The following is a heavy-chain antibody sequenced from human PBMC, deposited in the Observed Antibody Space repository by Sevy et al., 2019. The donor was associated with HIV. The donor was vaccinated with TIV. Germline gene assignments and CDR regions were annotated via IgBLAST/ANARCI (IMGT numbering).Heavy chain of an antibody. D-gene: IGHD2-8*01. J-gene: IGHJ6*02. V-gene: IGHV4-39*01. Sequence: SETLSLTCTVSGGSISSSSYYWGWIRQPPGKGLEWIGSIYYSGSTYYNPSLKGRVTISVDTSKNQFSLKLSSLTATDTAVYYCARINGVLYYYYGMDVWGQGTTVTVSS. CDR3: ARINGVLYYYYGMDV. CDR2: IYYSGST. CDR1: GGSISSSSYY.